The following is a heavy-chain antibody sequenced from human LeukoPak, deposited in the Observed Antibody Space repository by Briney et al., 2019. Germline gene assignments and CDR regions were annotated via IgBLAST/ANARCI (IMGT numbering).Heavy chain of an antibody. V-gene: IGHV3-21*01. CDR1: GFTFSSYT. D-gene: IGHD3-22*01. CDR2: ISTSSSYI. CDR3: ARGLHFRVYDSSDFYLY. Sequence: PGGSLRLSCAVSGFTFSSYTMNWVRQAPGKGLEWVSSISTSSSYIYYADSVKGRFTISRDNAKNSLYLQMNSLRAEDTAVYYCARGLHFRVYDSSDFYLYWGQGTLVTVSS. J-gene: IGHJ4*02.